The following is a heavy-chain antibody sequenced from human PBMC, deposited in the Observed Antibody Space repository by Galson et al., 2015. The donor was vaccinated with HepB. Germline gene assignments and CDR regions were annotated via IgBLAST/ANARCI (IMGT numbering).Heavy chain of an antibody. CDR1: GYSFTSYW. D-gene: IGHD6-13*01. J-gene: IGHJ4*02. CDR3: AILGPYRSSYFDY. CDR2: IDPRDSYT. Sequence: QSGAEVKKPGESLRISCKGSGYSFTSYWISWVRQMPGKGLEWMGRIDPRDSYTNYSPSVQGHVTISADKSISTAYLQWSSLKASDTAMYYCAILGPYRSSYFDYWGPGTLVTASS. V-gene: IGHV5-10-1*01.